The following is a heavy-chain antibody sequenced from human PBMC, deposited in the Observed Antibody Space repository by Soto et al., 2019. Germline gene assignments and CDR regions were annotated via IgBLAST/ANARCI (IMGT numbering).Heavy chain of an antibody. CDR2: IYYSGST. D-gene: IGHD2-15*01. Sequence: SETLSLTCTVSGGSISSGDYYWSWIRQPPGKGLEWIGYIYYSGSTYYNPSLKSRVTISVDTSKNQLSLKLSSVTAADTAVYYCARSSGDGGNTVYFDYWGQGTLVTVSS. V-gene: IGHV4-30-4*01. CDR1: GGSISSGDYY. CDR3: ARSSGDGGNTVYFDY. J-gene: IGHJ4*02.